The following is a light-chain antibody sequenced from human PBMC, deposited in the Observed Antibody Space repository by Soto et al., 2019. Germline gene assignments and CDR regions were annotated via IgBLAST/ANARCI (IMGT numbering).Light chain of an antibody. CDR1: HSVDSN. J-gene: IGKJ4*01. V-gene: IGKV3D-15*01. Sequence: EIVMTQSPGTLSVSTGQGATLSCRASHSVDSNLAWYQQKPGQAPRLLIYGASTRPTGIPDRLSGSGSGTEFTLTISSLQSEDFAVYYCQQYDKWPLTFGGGTKVEIK. CDR3: QQYDKWPLT. CDR2: GAS.